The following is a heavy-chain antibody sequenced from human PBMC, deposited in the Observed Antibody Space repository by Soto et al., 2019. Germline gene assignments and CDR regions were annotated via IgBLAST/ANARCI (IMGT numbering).Heavy chain of an antibody. Sequence: AASVKVSCKASGYTFTSHGISWVRQAPGQGLEWMGWISGYNGNTDYPQNLQGRVTMTTDTSTSTAYIELRSLRSDDTAVYYCARHRSNSFPHSFGMDVWGQGTQVTVSS. V-gene: IGHV1-18*01. CDR2: ISGYNGNT. J-gene: IGHJ6*02. CDR1: GYTFTSHG. CDR3: ARHRSNSFPHSFGMDV. D-gene: IGHD6-6*01.